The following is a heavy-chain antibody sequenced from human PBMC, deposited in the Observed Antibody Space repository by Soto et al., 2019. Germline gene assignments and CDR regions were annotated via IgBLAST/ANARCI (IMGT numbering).Heavy chain of an antibody. CDR2: ITHSGTT. CDR3: ARGGRDGDNWRFGPYY. J-gene: IGHJ4*02. Sequence: QVQLQQWGAGLLKPSETLSLTCAVFGGSLSGYYWSWIRQTPGKGLEWIGEITHSGTTNYHPSLKSRVTISVDTSENQFSLKLRSVTAADTGVYYCARGGRDGDNWRFGPYYWGQGTLVTVSS. D-gene: IGHD3-16*01. V-gene: IGHV4-34*02. CDR1: GGSLSGYY.